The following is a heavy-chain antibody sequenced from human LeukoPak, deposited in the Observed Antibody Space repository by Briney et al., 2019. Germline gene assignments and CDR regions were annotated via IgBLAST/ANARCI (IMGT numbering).Heavy chain of an antibody. Sequence: GGSLRLSCAVSGVPFNNAWMSWVRQAPGKGLEWVGRIKGKSAYRTTAYAAPVKGSITILKDDSENTLYQQMNSLTSEDTAVYYCTWLYSDAFNIWGQGAMVTVSS. CDR1: GVPFNNAW. J-gene: IGHJ3*02. CDR3: TWLYSDAFNI. V-gene: IGHV3-15*01. D-gene: IGHD2-15*01. CDR2: IKGKSAYRTT.